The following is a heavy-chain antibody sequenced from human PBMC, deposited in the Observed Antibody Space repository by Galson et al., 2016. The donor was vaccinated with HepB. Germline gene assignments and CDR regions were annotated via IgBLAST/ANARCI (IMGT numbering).Heavy chain of an antibody. CDR1: GFRFGDYA. CDR2: IRSKAYGGTT. Sequence: SLRLSCAVSGFRFGDYAMTWFRQAPGKGLERVGFIRSKAYGGTTELAASVKGRFIISRDDSKSIVYLQMNGLRTEDTAVYYCSRDGYFYCSGGHCSSDVFDVWGQGTMVTVSS. V-gene: IGHV3-49*03. J-gene: IGHJ3*01. D-gene: IGHD2-15*01. CDR3: SRDGYFYCSGGHCSSDVFDV.